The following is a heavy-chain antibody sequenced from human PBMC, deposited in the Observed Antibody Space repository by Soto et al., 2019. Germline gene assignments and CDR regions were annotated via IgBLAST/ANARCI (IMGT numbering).Heavy chain of an antibody. CDR3: AGAYCGGDCYTYYFDY. CDR1: GGTFSSYA. D-gene: IGHD2-21*02. Sequence: ASVKVSCKASGGTFSSYAIRWVRQAPGQGLEWMGGIIPIFGTANYAQKFQGRVTITADKSTSTAYMELSSLRSEDTAVYYCAGAYCGGDCYTYYFDYWGQGTLVTVSS. J-gene: IGHJ4*02. CDR2: IIPIFGTA. V-gene: IGHV1-69*06.